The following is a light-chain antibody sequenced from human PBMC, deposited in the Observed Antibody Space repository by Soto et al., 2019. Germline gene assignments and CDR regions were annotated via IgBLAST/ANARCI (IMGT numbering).Light chain of an antibody. CDR1: QSVLYSSNNKNY. V-gene: IGKV4-1*01. Sequence: DIVMTQSPDSLAVSLGERATINCKSSQSVLYSSNNKNYLAWYQQKPGQPPKLRIYWASTRESGVPDRFSGSGSGTDFALTVSSLQAEDVAVYYCQQYYSTPRTFRQATKVELK. CDR2: WAS. J-gene: IGKJ1*01. CDR3: QQYYSTPRT.